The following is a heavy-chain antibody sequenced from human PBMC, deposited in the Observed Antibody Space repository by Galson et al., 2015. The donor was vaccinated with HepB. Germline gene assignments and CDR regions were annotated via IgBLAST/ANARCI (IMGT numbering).Heavy chain of an antibody. D-gene: IGHD4-17*01. CDR3: ARGGEGYGDYGVWFDP. V-gene: IGHV1-46*01. J-gene: IGHJ5*02. Sequence: SVKVSCKASGHTFTSYHIHWVRQAPGQGLEWMGIINPSGGSTSYAQKFQGRVSMTRDTSTSTLYMELSSLKSEDTAVYYCARGGEGYGDYGVWFDPWGQGTLVTVSS. CDR2: INPSGGST. CDR1: GHTFTSYH.